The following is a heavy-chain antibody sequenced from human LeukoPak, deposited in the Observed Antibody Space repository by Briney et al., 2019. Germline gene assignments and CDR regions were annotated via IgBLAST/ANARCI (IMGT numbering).Heavy chain of an antibody. Sequence: GSLRLSCAASGFTFSSYSMNWVRQAPGKGLEWVSPISSSSSYIYYADSVKGRFTISRDNAKNSLYLQMNSLRAEDTAVYYCSRRCDSWYALDYWGQGTLVTVSS. CDR3: SRRCDSWYALDY. J-gene: IGHJ4*02. CDR1: GFTFSSYS. V-gene: IGHV3-21*01. D-gene: IGHD6-13*01. CDR2: ISSSSSYI.